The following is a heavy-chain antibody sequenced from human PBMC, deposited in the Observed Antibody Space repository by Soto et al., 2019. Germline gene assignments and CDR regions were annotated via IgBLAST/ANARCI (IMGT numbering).Heavy chain of an antibody. V-gene: IGHV1-3*01. CDR3: ARGRILTGYYHGDFDY. CDR1: GYTFTSYA. D-gene: IGHD3-9*01. Sequence: GASVKVSCTASGYTFTSYAMHWVRQAPGQRLEWMGWINAGNGNTKYSQKFQGRVTITRDTSASTAYMELSSLRSEDTAVYYCARGRILTGYYHGDFDYWGQGTLVTVSS. J-gene: IGHJ4*02. CDR2: INAGNGNT.